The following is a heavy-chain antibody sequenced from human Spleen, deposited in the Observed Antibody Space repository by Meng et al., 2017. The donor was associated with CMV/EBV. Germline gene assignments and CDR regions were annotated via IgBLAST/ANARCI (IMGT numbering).Heavy chain of an antibody. CDR1: GFTVSSNY. V-gene: IGHV3-53*01. CDR3: AKDAKLSWFGDGYGMDV. J-gene: IGHJ6*02. Sequence: GGSLRLSCAASGFTVSSNYMSWVRQAPGKGLEWVSVIYSGGSTYYADSVKGRFTISRDNSKNTLYLQMNSLRAEDTALYYCAKDAKLSWFGDGYGMDVWGQGTTVTVSS. D-gene: IGHD3-10*01. CDR2: IYSGGST.